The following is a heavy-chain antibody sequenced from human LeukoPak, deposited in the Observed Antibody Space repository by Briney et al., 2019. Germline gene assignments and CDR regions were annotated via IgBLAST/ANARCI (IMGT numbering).Heavy chain of an antibody. V-gene: IGHV1-46*01. CDR1: GYTFTSYY. Sequence: ASVKVSCKASGYTFTSYYMHWVRQAPGQGLEWMGIINPSGGSTSYAQKFQGRVTMTRDTSTSTVYMELSSLRSEDTAVYYCARSDGQLRFLEWRIDYWGQGTLVTVSS. CDR2: INPSGGST. CDR3: ARSDGQLRFLEWRIDY. J-gene: IGHJ4*02. D-gene: IGHD3-3*01.